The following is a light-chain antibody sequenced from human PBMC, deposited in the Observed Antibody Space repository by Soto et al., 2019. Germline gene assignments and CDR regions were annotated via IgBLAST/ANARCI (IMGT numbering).Light chain of an antibody. CDR1: QSVSNSY. V-gene: IGKV3-20*01. J-gene: IGKJ4*01. CDR3: QQYGSSPLT. CDR2: GAS. Sequence: EIVLTQSPGTLSLSPGERATLSCRASQSVSNSYLAWYQQKPGQAPRLLIYGASGRATGLPDRFSGSGSGTDFTLTISRLEPEDFAVYYCQQYGSSPLTFGGGTKVEIK.